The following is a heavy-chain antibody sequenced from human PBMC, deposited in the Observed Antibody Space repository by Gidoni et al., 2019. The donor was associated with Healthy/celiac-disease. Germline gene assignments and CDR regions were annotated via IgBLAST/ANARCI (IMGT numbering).Heavy chain of an antibody. D-gene: IGHD3-10*01. CDR3: ARDSDYYGSGSLNY. J-gene: IGHJ4*02. V-gene: IGHV3-7*03. CDR1: GFTWSSYW. CDR2: IKQDGSEK. Sequence: EVQLVASGGGWVQPGGSPRLSCAASGFTWSSYWMIWVRQAPGKGLEWVANIKQDGSEKYYVDSVKGRFTISRDNAKNSLYLQMNSLRAEDTAVYYCARDSDYYGSGSLNYWGQGTLVTVSS.